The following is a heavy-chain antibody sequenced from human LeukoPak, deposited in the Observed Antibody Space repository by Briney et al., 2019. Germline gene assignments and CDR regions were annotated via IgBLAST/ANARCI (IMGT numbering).Heavy chain of an antibody. CDR3: ARDSGLSLDY. V-gene: IGHV3-30*04. Sequence: GRSLRLSCAASGFTFSSYATHWVRQAPGKGLEWVAVISYDGSNKYYADSVKGRFTISRDNSKNTLYLQMNSLRAEDTAVYYCARDSGLSLDYWGQGTLVTVSS. CDR2: ISYDGSNK. CDR1: GFTFSSYA. D-gene: IGHD3-10*01. J-gene: IGHJ4*02.